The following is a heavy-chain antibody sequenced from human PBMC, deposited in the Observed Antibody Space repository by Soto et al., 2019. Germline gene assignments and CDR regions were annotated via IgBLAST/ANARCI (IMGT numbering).Heavy chain of an antibody. Sequence: QVQLVESGGGVVQPGRSLRLSCAAAGFTFSSFAIHWVRQAPGKGLEWVAVISYDGNNEYYAESVKGRFTISRDNSKSTLFLQMNSLRDDDTAVYYCARVSDGSGTYDGMDVWGQGTTVTVSS. D-gene: IGHD3-10*01. CDR1: GFTFSSFA. J-gene: IGHJ6*02. CDR3: ARVSDGSGTYDGMDV. V-gene: IGHV3-30-3*01. CDR2: ISYDGNNE.